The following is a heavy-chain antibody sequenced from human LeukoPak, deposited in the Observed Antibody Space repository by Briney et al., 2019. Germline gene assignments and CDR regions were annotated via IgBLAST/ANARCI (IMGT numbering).Heavy chain of an antibody. CDR1: GFTFSNYC. CDR3: ATARAAAGTHFDY. CDR2: ISDDGSIT. Sequence: GGSLRLSRATSGFTFSNYCLHWVRPAPGEGPGWGAVISDDGSITYYAGPVKGPITLSRDNSKYTLSPQIQHPRTEGTAVYDCATARAAAGTHFDYWGQGTLVTVSS. V-gene: IGHV3-30*04. D-gene: IGHD6-13*01. J-gene: IGHJ4*02.